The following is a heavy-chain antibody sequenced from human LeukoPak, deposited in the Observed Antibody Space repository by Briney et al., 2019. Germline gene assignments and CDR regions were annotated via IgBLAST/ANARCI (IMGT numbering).Heavy chain of an antibody. V-gene: IGHV1-46*01. CDR1: GGTFSSYA. J-gene: IGHJ4*02. CDR2: IVPSGGTT. CDR3: ARVPRRDGYNLNYFDY. Sequence: ASVKVSCKASGGTFSSYAISWVRQAPGQGLEWMAIIVPSGGTTTYAQKFQGRVTVTRDTSTDTFYMELSSLTSEDTAVYYCARVPRRDGYNLNYFDYWGQGTLVTVSS. D-gene: IGHD5-24*01.